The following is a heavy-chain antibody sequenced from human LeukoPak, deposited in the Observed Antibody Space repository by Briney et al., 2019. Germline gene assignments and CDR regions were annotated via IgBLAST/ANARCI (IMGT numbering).Heavy chain of an antibody. CDR1: GFTFDDYV. V-gene: IGHV3-9*01. CDR2: ISWNSGSI. Sequence: GGSLRLSCAASGFTFDDYVMHWVRQAPGKGLEWVSSISWNSGSIAYADSVEGRFTISRDNAKNSLYLQMNSLRAEDTAVYYCAREGRRPPYYYYYMDVWGKGTTVTISS. CDR3: AREGRRPPYYYYYMDV. J-gene: IGHJ6*03.